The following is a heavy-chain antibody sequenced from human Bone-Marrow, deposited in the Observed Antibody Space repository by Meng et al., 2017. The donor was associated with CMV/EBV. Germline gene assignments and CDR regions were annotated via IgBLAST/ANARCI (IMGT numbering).Heavy chain of an antibody. CDR2: VNSKNEAT. CDR1: GFTFSDYY. V-gene: IGHV1-2*02. J-gene: IGHJ4*02. CDR3: VRSSGWSLFDY. D-gene: IGHD6-19*01. Sequence: QGQLVQSWAAMKKPGASVKVSCTTSGFTFSDYYIHWVRQAPGQGLEWMGWVNSKNEATNYARKFQVRVSMTRDTSISTAHMELSRLMSDDTAVYYCVRSSGWSLFDYWGQGTLVTGSS.